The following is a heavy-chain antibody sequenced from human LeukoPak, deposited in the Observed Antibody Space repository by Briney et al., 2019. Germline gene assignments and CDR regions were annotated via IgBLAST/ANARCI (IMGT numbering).Heavy chain of an antibody. CDR1: GFTFSSYS. CDR3: ANELSYGDYSHSFAEN. J-gene: IGHJ4*02. D-gene: IGHD4-17*01. V-gene: IGHV3-21*04. CDR2: ISSSSSYI. Sequence: PGGSLRLSCAASGFTFSSYSMNWVRQAPGKGLEWVSSISSSSSYIYYADSVKGRFTISRDNAKNSLYLQMNNLRDEDTAVYYCANELSYGDYSHSFAENWGQGTLVTVSS.